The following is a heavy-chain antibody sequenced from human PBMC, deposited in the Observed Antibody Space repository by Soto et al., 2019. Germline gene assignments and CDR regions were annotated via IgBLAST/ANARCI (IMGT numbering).Heavy chain of an antibody. J-gene: IGHJ4*02. CDR2: IYPGDSDT. CDR3: ARFKSPGDVVGFEY. Sequence: GESLKISCKGSGYSFTSYWIGWVRQMPGKGLEWIGIIYPGDSDTRYSPSFQGQVTISADKHISTAYLQWRRLKASDTAMYYCARFKSPGDVVGFEYWGQGTLVTVSS. V-gene: IGHV5-51*04. CDR1: GYSFTSYW. D-gene: IGHD7-27*01.